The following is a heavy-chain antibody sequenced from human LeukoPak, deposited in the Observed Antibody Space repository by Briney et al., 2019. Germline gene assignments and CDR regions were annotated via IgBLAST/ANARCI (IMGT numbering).Heavy chain of an antibody. CDR3: ARGPNRGDSGLDVFDI. CDR2: TYSSGST. V-gene: IGHV4-59*02. D-gene: IGHD4-17*01. J-gene: IGHJ3*02. Sequence: SSTLSLTCTVSGASVSGYYWSWIRQPPGKGLQRIGYTYSSGSTTYNPSLKSRVTISLDTSKNQFSLKLTSVTAADTAVYHCARGPNRGDSGLDVFDIWGQGTLVTVSS. CDR1: GASVSGYY.